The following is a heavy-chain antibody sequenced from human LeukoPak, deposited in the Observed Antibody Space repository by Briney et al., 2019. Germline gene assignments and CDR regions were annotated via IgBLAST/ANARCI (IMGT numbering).Heavy chain of an antibody. CDR1: GGSISSSY. CDR3: ARHVYREGSPFDF. Sequence: PSETLSLTCSVSGGSISSSYWSWSRQPPGKGLQWIAYIDPSGTTNYNPSLKSRTTTSVDTSKNQLSLRLSSVTAADTAVYYCARHVYREGSPFDFWGQGSLVIVSS. V-gene: IGHV4-4*09. D-gene: IGHD5-18*01. J-gene: IGHJ5*01. CDR2: IDPSGTT.